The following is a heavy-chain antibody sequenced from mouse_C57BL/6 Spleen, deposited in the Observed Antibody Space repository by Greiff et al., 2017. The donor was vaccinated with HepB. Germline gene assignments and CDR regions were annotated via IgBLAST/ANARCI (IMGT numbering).Heavy chain of an antibody. V-gene: IGHV1-81*01. CDR2: IYPRSGNT. D-gene: IGHD1-1*01. CDR3: ARESDYYAPAAY. Sequence: QVQLQQSGAELARPGASVKLSCKASGYTFTSYGISWVKQRTGQGLEWIGEIYPRSGNTYYNEKFKGKATLTADKSSSTAYMELRSLTSEDSAVYFCARESDYYAPAAYWGQGTLVTVSA. J-gene: IGHJ3*01. CDR1: GYTFTSYG.